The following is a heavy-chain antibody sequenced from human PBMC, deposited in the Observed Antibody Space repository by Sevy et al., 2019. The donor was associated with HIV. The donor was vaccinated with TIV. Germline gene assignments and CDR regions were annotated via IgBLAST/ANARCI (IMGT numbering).Heavy chain of an antibody. CDR1: GFTFSSYG. CDR3: ARGGNVLRYFDWLPPYYYYYGMDV. J-gene: IGHJ6*02. D-gene: IGHD3-9*01. Sequence: GGSLRLSCAASGFTFSSYGMHWVRQAPGKGLEWVAVIWYDGSNKYYADSVKGRFTISRDNSKNTLYLQMNSLRAEDKAVYYCARGGNVLRYFDWLPPYYYYYGMDVWGHGTTVTVSS. CDR2: IWYDGSNK. V-gene: IGHV3-33*01.